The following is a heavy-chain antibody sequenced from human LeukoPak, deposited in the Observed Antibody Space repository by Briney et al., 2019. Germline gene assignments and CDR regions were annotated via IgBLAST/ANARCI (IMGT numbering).Heavy chain of an antibody. CDR1: GGTFSSYA. CDR2: IIPIFGTA. J-gene: IGHJ4*02. CDR3: ARIAAAGYSFDY. V-gene: IGHV1-69*13. D-gene: IGHD6-13*01. Sequence: SVTVSCKASGGTFSSYAISWVRQAPGQGLEWMGGIIPIFGTANYAQKFQGRVTITADESTSTAYMELSSLRSEDTAVYYCARIAAAGYSFDYWGQGTLVTVSS.